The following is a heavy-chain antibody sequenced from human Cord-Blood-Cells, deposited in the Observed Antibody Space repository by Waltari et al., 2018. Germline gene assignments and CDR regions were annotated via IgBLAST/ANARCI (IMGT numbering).Heavy chain of an antibody. D-gene: IGHD6-13*01. Sequence: QVQLVESGGGVVQPGRSLSLSCAASGFLFSSYAMHWVRQAPAKGLEWVAVISYDGSNKYYADSVKGRFTISRDNSKNTLYLQMNSLRAEDTAVYYCAREAGRAAAGPIDYWGQGTLVTVSS. CDR2: ISYDGSNK. J-gene: IGHJ4*02. CDR1: GFLFSSYA. CDR3: AREAGRAAAGPIDY. V-gene: IGHV3-30*04.